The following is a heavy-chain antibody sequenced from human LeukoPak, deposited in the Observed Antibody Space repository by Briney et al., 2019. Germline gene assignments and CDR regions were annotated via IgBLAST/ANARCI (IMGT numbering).Heavy chain of an antibody. D-gene: IGHD2-15*01. Sequence: SQTLSPTCAISGDSVSSKSAAWNWIRQSPSRGLEYLGRTYYRSKWYNEYAVSVKRRIIINPDTSKNQFSLQLSSVTPEDTAIYYCTRQRSGGMDVWGQGTTVTVSS. V-gene: IGHV6-1*01. CDR1: GDSVSSKSAA. J-gene: IGHJ6*02. CDR3: TRQRSGGMDV. CDR2: TYYRSKWYN.